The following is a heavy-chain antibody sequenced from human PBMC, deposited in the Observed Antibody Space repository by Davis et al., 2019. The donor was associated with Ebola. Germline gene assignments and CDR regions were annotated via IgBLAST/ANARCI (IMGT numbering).Heavy chain of an antibody. V-gene: IGHV1-69*06. Sequence: SVKASCKASGYTFTSYGISWVRQAPGQGLEWMGGIIPIFGTANYAQKFQGRVTITADKSTSTAYMELSSLRSEDTAVYYCARGWGIYGDPHRIDYWGQGTLVTVSS. CDR1: GYTFTSYG. CDR3: ARGWGIYGDPHRIDY. J-gene: IGHJ4*02. CDR2: IIPIFGTA. D-gene: IGHD4-17*01.